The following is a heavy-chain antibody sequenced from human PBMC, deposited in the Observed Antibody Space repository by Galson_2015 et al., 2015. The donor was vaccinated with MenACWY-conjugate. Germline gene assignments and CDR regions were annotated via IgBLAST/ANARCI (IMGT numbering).Heavy chain of an antibody. CDR2: IYTSGST. CDR1: GGSISRGSYY. V-gene: IGHV4-61*02. CDR3: ARDSSSWPNWFDP. Sequence: TLSLTCTVSGGSISRGSYYWSWLRQPAGKGLEWIGRIYTSGSTNYNPSLKSRVTISVDTSKNQFSLKLSSVTAADTAVYYCARDSSSWPNWFDPWGQGTLVTVSP. J-gene: IGHJ5*02. D-gene: IGHD6-13*01.